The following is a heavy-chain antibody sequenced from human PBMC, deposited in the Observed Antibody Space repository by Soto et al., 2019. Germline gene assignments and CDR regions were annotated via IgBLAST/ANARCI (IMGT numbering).Heavy chain of an antibody. V-gene: IGHV1-18*01. CDR3: ARDLAIGTSSSWYNEYYFDY. J-gene: IGHJ4*02. D-gene: IGHD6-13*01. CDR2: ISAYNGNT. Sequence: ASVKVSCKASGYTFTSYGINWVRQAPGQGLEWMGWISAYNGNTNYAQKLQGRVTMTTDTSTSTAYMELRSLRSDDTAVYYCARDLAIGTSSSWYNEYYFDYWGQGTLVTVSS. CDR1: GYTFTSYG.